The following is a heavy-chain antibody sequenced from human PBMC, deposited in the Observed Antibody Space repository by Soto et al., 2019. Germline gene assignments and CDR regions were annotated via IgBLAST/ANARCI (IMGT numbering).Heavy chain of an antibody. CDR1: GYSFTNYW. V-gene: IGHV5-51*01. D-gene: IGHD2-15*01. CDR2: MYPGDSDT. CDR3: LRLGLSSSRAIDR. Sequence: GESLKISCKSSGYSFTNYWIGWVRQLPGKGLEWMATMYPGDSDTRYSPSSQGQVTISADKSITTAYLQWSSLRASDTAMYYCLRLGLSSSRAIDRWGQGTLVTVSS. J-gene: IGHJ5*02.